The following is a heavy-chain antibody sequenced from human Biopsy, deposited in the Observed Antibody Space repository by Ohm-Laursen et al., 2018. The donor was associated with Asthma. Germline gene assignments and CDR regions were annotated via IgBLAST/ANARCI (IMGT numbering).Heavy chain of an antibody. J-gene: IGHJ4*02. D-gene: IGHD6-19*01. CDR1: GFTVSRDH. CDR3: ARGDSSGWSHYYFGY. V-gene: IGHV3-53*01. Sequence: SLRLPCAASGFTVSRDHMFWVRQAPGEGLEWVSVIYSGGTSDTADSVRGRFTISRDFYKNTLYLQMDSLRAEDTAVYYCARGDSSGWSHYYFGYWGQGTLVTVSS. CDR2: IYSGGTS.